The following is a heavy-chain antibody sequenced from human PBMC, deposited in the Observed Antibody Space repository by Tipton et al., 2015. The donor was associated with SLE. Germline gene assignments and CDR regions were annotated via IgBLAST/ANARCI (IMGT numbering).Heavy chain of an antibody. CDR2: IYTSGST. D-gene: IGHD3-22*01. Sequence: TLSLTCTVSGGSISIGSYYWSWIRQPAGKGLEWIGYIYTSGSTNYNPSLTSRVTISVDTSKNQFSLKLSSVTAADTAVYYCARAQRHYYDSSGYPDYWGQGTLVTVSS. V-gene: IGHV4-61*09. J-gene: IGHJ4*02. CDR1: GGSISIGSYY. CDR3: ARAQRHYYDSSGYPDY.